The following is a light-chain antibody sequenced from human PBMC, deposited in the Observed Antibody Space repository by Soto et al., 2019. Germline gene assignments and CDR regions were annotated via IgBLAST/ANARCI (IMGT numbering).Light chain of an antibody. CDR3: QQYNSYSLT. Sequence: DIQRTQSPSTLSASVVDRVTITCRASQSISTWLAWYQQKPGKAPNLLIYDASSLESGVPSRFSGSGSGTEFTLTISSLQPDDFATYYCQQYNSYSLTFGGGTKVDIK. J-gene: IGKJ4*01. CDR1: QSISTW. CDR2: DAS. V-gene: IGKV1-5*01.